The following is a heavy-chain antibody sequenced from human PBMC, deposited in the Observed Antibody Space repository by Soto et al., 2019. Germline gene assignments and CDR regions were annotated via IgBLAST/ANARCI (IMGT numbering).Heavy chain of an antibody. D-gene: IGHD3-10*01. J-gene: IGHJ6*02. V-gene: IGHV3-53*01. Sequence: GGSLRLSCAASGFTVSSNYMSWVRQAPGKGLEWVSVIYSGGSTYYADSVKGRFTISRDNSKNTLYLQMNSLRAEDTAVYYCARDRVQKYYYYGMDVWGQGTTVTVSS. CDR2: IYSGGST. CDR1: GFTVSSNY. CDR3: ARDRVQKYYYYGMDV.